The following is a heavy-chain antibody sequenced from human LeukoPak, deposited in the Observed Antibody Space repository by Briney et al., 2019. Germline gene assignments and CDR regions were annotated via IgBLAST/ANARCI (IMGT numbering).Heavy chain of an antibody. J-gene: IGHJ4*02. CDR2: IIPIFGTA. V-gene: IGHV1-69*05. Sequence: SVKVSCKASGGTFISYAISWVRQAPGQGLEWMGRIIPIFGTANYAQKFQGRVTITTDESTSTAYMELSSLRSEDTAVYYCARAGGYYDSSGLSPPFDYWGQGTLVTVSS. CDR1: GGTFISYA. CDR3: ARAGGYYDSSGLSPPFDY. D-gene: IGHD3-22*01.